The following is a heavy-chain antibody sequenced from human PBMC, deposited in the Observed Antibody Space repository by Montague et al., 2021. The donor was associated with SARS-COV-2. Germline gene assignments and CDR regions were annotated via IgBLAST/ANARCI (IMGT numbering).Heavy chain of an antibody. CDR3: ARGRIEVSMIVVVLTGASYYMDV. CDR1: GGSFSGHY. V-gene: IGHV4-34*01. Sequence: SETLSLTCAVYGGSFSGHYWSWIRQHPGKGLEWIGEINNSGSTNYNPSLKSRVTIPVDTSKNQFSLKLHSVTAADTAVYYCARGRIEVSMIVVVLTGASYYMDVWGKGTTVTVSS. D-gene: IGHD3-22*01. J-gene: IGHJ6*03. CDR2: INNSGST.